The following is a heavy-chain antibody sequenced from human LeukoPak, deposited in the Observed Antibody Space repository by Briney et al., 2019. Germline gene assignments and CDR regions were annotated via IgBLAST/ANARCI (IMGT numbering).Heavy chain of an antibody. Sequence: ASVKVSCKASGYTFTNYYMHWVRQAPGQGLEWVGIINPSGGSTSYAQKFQGRVTMTRDTSTSTVYMELSSLRSEDTAVYYCARDFIVATIPLYYGMDVWGQGTLVTVSS. CDR2: INPSGGST. V-gene: IGHV1-46*01. CDR3: ARDFIVATIPLYYGMDV. D-gene: IGHD5-12*01. J-gene: IGHJ6*02. CDR1: GYTFTNYY.